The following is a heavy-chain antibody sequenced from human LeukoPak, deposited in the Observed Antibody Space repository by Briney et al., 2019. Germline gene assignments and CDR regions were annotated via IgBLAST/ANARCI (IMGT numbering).Heavy chain of an antibody. CDR2: IRFTGSYI. CDR1: GFTFTSYS. J-gene: IGHJ5*02. D-gene: IGHD5-12*01. CDR3: ARALATAENWVDP. V-gene: IGHV3-21*01. Sequence: GGSLRLSCAASGFTFTSYSVNWVRQAPGRGLEWVSSIRFTGSYIYYADSVKGRFTISRDDAKNLLSLQMISLRVEDTAVYYCARALATAENWVDPWGQGTLVTVSS.